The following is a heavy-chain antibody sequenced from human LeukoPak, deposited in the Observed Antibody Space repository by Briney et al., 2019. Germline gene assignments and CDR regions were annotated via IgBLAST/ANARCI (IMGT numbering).Heavy chain of an antibody. Sequence: PGGSLRLSCAVSGFSFSDYAINWVRQAPGKGLEWVAFIRGKAYGETTDYAPSVKGRFSISRDEFDSIAYLQMNSLKTEDTAVYYCARGSDSNFGARDGFDYWGQGTLVTVSS. J-gene: IGHJ4*02. CDR2: IRGKAYGETT. D-gene: IGHD3-16*01. CDR3: ARGSDSNFGARDGFDY. CDR1: GFSFSDYA. V-gene: IGHV3-49*04.